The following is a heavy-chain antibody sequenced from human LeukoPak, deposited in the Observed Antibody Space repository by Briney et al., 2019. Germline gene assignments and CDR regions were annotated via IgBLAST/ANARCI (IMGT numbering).Heavy chain of an antibody. J-gene: IGHJ5*01. CDR2: INHSGST. Sequence: SETLSLTCAVYGGSFSGYYWSWIRQPPGKGLEWIGEINHSGSTNYNPSLKSRVTISVDTSKNQFSLKLSSVTAADTAVYYCARDFGGEVPYRNWLDSWGQGTLLIVSS. CDR1: GGSFSGYY. V-gene: IGHV4-34*01. D-gene: IGHD3-10*01. CDR3: ARDFGGEVPYRNWLDS.